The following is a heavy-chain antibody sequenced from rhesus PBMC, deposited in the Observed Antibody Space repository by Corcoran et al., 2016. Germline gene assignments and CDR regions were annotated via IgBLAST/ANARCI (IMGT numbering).Heavy chain of an antibody. CDR2: ISGSSGST. D-gene: IGHD4-23*01. Sequence: QLQLQESGPGLVKPSETLSLTCAVSGGSISSNYWSWIRQPPGKGLEWIGRISGSSGSTDYNPSRKLRVTISTDTSKSQFSLKMISVTAADTALFYCARAPLRSLNRFDVWGPGVLVTVSS. J-gene: IGHJ5-1*01. CDR3: ARAPLRSLNRFDV. V-gene: IGHV4-173*01. CDR1: GGSISSNY.